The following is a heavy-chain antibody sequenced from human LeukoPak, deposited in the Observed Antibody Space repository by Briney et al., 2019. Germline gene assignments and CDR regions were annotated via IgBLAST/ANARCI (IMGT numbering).Heavy chain of an antibody. CDR2: ISSSSSYI. J-gene: IGHJ3*02. V-gene: IGHV3-21*01. CDR1: GFTFSSYS. CDR3: AREQSGQWLVNDAFDI. D-gene: IGHD6-19*01. Sequence: PGGSLRLSCAASGFTFSSYSMNWVRQAPGKGLEWVSSISSSSSYIYYADSVKGRFTISRDNAKNSLYLQMNSLRAEDTAVYYCAREQSGQWLVNDAFDIWGQGTMVTVSS.